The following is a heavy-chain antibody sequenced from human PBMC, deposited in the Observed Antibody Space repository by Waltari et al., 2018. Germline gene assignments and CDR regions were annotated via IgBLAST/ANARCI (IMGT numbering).Heavy chain of an antibody. D-gene: IGHD2-15*01. V-gene: IGHV1-24*01. CDR2: FDPEDGET. CDR3: ATHVTLGYCSGGSCYSGNDY. Sequence: QVQLVQSGAEVKKPGASVKVSCKVSGYTLTELSMHWVRQAPGKGLEWMGGFDPEDGETIYAQKFQGRVTMTEDTSTDTAYMELSSLRSEDTAVYYCATHVTLGYCSGGSCYSGNDYWGQGTLVTVSS. J-gene: IGHJ4*02. CDR1: GYTLTELS.